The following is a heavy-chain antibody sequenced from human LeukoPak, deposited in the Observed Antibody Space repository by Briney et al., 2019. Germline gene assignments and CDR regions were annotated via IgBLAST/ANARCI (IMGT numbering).Heavy chain of an antibody. V-gene: IGHV1-2*02. D-gene: IGHD6-13*01. CDR1: GYTFTGYY. Sequence: GASVKVSCTASGYTFTGYYMHWVRQAPGQGLEWMGWINPNSGGTNYAQKFQGRVTMTRGTSISTAYMELSRLRSDDTAVYYCAREGQLVSGAFDIWGQGTMVTVSS. CDR3: AREGQLVSGAFDI. J-gene: IGHJ3*02. CDR2: INPNSGGT.